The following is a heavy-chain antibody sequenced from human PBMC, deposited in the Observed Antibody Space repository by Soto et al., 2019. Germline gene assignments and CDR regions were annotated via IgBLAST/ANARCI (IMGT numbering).Heavy chain of an antibody. V-gene: IGHV1-46*03. CDR3: AMDNDYGERGDAFDI. CDR2: INPSGGST. D-gene: IGHD4-17*01. J-gene: IGHJ3*02. CDR1: GYTFTSYY. Sequence: QVQLVQSGAEVKKPGASVKVSCKASGYTFTSYYMHWVRQAPGQGLEWMGIINPSGGSTSYAQKFQGRVTMTRDTSTSTVYMELSSLRSEDTAVYYCAMDNDYGERGDAFDIWGQGTMVTVSS.